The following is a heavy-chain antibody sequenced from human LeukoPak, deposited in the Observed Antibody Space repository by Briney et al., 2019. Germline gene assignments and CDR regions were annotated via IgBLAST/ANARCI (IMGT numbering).Heavy chain of an antibody. J-gene: IGHJ1*01. CDR3: ARDAASGRIDEYFQH. CDR2: IRYDGSHK. V-gene: IGHV3-30*02. CDR1: GFTFSSYD. D-gene: IGHD1-26*01. Sequence: GGSLRLSCAASGFTFSSYDMHWVRQAPGKGLQWVAFIRYDGSHKYYADSVKGRFTISRDNSKNTLYLQMNSLRAEDTSIYYCARDAASGRIDEYFQHWGQGTLVTVSS.